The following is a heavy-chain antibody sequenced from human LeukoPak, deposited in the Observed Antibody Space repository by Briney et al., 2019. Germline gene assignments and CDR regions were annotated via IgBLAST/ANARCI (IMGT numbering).Heavy chain of an antibody. CDR1: GYTFTSYD. CDR3: ARGSYYDFWSGYYPNWFDP. J-gene: IGHJ5*02. D-gene: IGHD3-3*01. V-gene: IGHV1-8*01. Sequence: GASVKVSCKASGYTFTSYDINWVRQATGQGLEWMGWMNPNSGNTGYAQKFQGRVTMTRNTSISTAYKELSSLRSEDTAVYYCARGSYYDFWSGYYPNWFDPWGQGTLVTVSS. CDR2: MNPNSGNT.